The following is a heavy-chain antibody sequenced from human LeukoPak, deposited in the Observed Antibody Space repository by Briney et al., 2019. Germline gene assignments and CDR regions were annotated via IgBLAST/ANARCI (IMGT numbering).Heavy chain of an antibody. V-gene: IGHV3-66*01. J-gene: IGHJ4*02. D-gene: IGHD6-19*01. CDR1: GFTVSNNY. CDR2: VYDGDTT. CDR3: ARGMYSSGWYSDY. Sequence: GGSLRLSCAASGFTVSNNYMSWVRQAPGKGLEWVSAVYDGDTTYYADSVKGRFTISRDNSKNTLYLQMNSLRAEDTAVYYCARGMYSSGWYSDYWGQGTLVTVSS.